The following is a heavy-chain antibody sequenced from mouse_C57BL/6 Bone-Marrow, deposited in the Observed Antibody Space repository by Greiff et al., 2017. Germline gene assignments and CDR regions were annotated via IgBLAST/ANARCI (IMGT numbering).Heavy chain of an antibody. Sequence: VQLQESGAELARPGASVKLSCKASGYTFTSYGISWVKPRTGQGLEWIGEIYPSSGNTYYNEKFKGKATLTADKSSSTAYMELRSLTAEDSAVEFWARSRVTTVVKAYWGQGTLVTVAA. CDR2: IYPSSGNT. D-gene: IGHD1-1*01. CDR1: GYTFTSYG. J-gene: IGHJ3*01. V-gene: IGHV1-81*01. CDR3: ARSRVTTVVKAY.